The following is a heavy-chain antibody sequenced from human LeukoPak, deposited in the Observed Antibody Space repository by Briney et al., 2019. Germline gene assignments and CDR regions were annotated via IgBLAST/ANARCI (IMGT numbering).Heavy chain of an antibody. CDR3: ARQARIQLWSGEDY. CDR2: INHSGST. V-gene: IGHV4-34*01. D-gene: IGHD5-18*01. CDR1: GGSFSGYY. J-gene: IGHJ4*02. Sequence: SETLSLTCAVYGGSFSGYYWSWIRQPPGKGLEWIGEINHSGSTNYNPSLKSRVTISVDTSNNQFSLKLSSVTAADTAVYYCARQARIQLWSGEDYWGQGTLVTVSS.